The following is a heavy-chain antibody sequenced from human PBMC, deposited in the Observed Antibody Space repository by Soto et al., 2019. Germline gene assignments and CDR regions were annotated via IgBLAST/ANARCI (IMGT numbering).Heavy chain of an antibody. J-gene: IGHJ4*02. CDR2: IYYSGST. Sequence: QVQLQESGPGLVKPSQTLSLTCTVSGGSISSGGYYWSWIRQHPGKGLEWIGYIYYSGSTYYNPSLTSRVTRSVDASKNQFYLKLSSVTAADTAVYYCAREKQRRAAAGPLFDYWGQGTLVTVSS. CDR3: AREKQRRAAAGPLFDY. CDR1: GGSISSGGYY. D-gene: IGHD6-13*01. V-gene: IGHV4-31*03.